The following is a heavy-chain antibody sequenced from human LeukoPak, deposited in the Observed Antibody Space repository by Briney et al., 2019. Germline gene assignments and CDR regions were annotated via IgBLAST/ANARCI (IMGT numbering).Heavy chain of an antibody. D-gene: IGHD2-21*02. CDR3: TRDKRSAYCGGDCYGSDY. V-gene: IGHV3-49*04. CDR2: IRSEAYGGTT. J-gene: IGHJ4*02. Sequence: GGSLRLSCTASGFSFGDYSMNWVRQAPGKGLEWVGFIRSEAYGGTTQYAASVKGRFTISRDDSKSIAYLQMNSLKTEDTAVYYCTRDKRSAYCGGDCYGSDYWGQGTLVTVSS. CDR1: GFSFGDYS.